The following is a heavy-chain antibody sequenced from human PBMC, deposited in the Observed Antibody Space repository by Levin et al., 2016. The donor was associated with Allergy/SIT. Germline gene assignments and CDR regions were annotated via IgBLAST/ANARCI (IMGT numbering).Heavy chain of an antibody. J-gene: IGHJ4*02. Sequence: WIRQPPGKGLEWVSYISSSSSTIYYADSVKGRFTISRDNAKNSLYLQMNSLRDEDTAVYYCARGGSSWSLWGQGTLVTVSS. CDR3: ARGGSSWSL. D-gene: IGHD6-13*01. V-gene: IGHV3-48*02. CDR2: ISSSSSTI.